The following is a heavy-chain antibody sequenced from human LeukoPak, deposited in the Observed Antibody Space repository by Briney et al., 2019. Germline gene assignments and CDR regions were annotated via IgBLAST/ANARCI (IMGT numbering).Heavy chain of an antibody. J-gene: IGHJ6*02. D-gene: IGHD1-14*01. CDR3: ASRTSDGMDV. Sequence: GASVKVSCKASGGTFSSYAISWVRQAPGQGLEWMGGIIPIFGTANYAQKFQGRVTITADESTSTAYMELSSLRSEDTAVYYCASRTSDGMDVWGQGTTVTVSS. V-gene: IGHV1-69*13. CDR2: IIPIFGTA. CDR1: GGTFSSYA.